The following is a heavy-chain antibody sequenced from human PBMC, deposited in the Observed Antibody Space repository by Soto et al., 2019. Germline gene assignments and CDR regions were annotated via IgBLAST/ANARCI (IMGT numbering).Heavy chain of an antibody. J-gene: IGHJ4*02. V-gene: IGHV3-74*01. Sequence: EVQLVESGGGLVPPGGSVRLSCAASGFIFKMYWMHWVRQTPGKGLVWISRIYNDGSYTDYADSVKGRFTISRDNVNDTLYLQMNNLRAEDSGLDYCTRGPRHISTGTWAYWGQGTQVTVSS. CDR2: IYNDGSYT. CDR3: TRGPRHISTGTWAY. D-gene: IGHD3-9*01. CDR1: GFIFKMYW.